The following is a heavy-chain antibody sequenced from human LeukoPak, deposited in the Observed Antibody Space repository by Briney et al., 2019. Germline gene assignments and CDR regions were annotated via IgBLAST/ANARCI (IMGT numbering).Heavy chain of an antibody. Sequence: PGGSLRLSCAASGFTLSSYWMSWVRQAPGKWLHWVANIKQDGSEKYYVDSVKGRFTISRDNAKNSLYLQMNSLRAEDTAVYYSSLEGSSWYRYFQHWGQGTLVTVSS. V-gene: IGHV3-7*05. CDR1: GFTLSSYW. J-gene: IGHJ1*01. CDR3: SLEGSSWYRYFQH. D-gene: IGHD6-13*01. CDR2: IKQDGSEK.